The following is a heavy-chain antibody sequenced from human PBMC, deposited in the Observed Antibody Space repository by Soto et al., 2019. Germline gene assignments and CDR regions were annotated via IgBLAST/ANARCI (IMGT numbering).Heavy chain of an antibody. CDR2: IHPSVQPI. D-gene: IGHD1-26*01. J-gene: IGHJ3*01. CDR3: ARRASR. Sequence: EVQLVESGGGLIQPGGSLRLSCAASGFTFSSSEMYWVRQAPGKGLEWVSYIHPSVQPIFYADSVKGRFTISRDNAKNSLYLQMSSLRAEDSAVYYCARRASRWGQGTMVTVSS. V-gene: IGHV3-48*03. CDR1: GFTFSSSE.